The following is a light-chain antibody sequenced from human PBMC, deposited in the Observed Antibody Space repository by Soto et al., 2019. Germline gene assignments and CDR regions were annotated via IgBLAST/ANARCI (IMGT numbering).Light chain of an antibody. J-gene: IGKJ1*01. CDR1: QDISKD. CDR3: LQDHDYPRT. CDR2: SAT. Sequence: AIQMTQSPTSLSASVGDRVIITCRASQDISKDLGWYQQKPGKAPKFLIYSATCTQSGVPSTFSGSGFGTDFTLTISRLQPEDFATYYCLQDHDYPRTFGQGTKVEF. V-gene: IGKV1-6*01.